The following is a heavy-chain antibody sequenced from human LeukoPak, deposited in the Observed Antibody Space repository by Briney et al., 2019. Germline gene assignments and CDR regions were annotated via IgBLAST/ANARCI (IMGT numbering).Heavy chain of an antibody. V-gene: IGHV3-48*02. J-gene: IGHJ4*02. D-gene: IGHD3-22*01. CDR2: ISSSSSTI. CDR3: SGGYYDSSGEIDY. Sequence: GGSLRLSCAASGFTFSSYAMHWGRQAPGKGLEWVSDISSSSSTIYYADSVKGRFTISRDNAKNSLYLQMNSLRDEDTAVYYCSGGYYDSSGEIDYWGQGTLVTVSS. CDR1: GFTFSSYA.